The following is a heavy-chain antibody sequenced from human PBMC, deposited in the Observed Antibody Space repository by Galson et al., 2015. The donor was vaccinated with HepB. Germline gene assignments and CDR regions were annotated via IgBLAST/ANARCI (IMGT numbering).Heavy chain of an antibody. Sequence: SVKVSCKASGGTFSSYTISWVRQAPGQGLEWMGRIIPILGIANYAQKFRGRVTITADKSTSTAYMELSSLRSEDTAVYYCAREGGIAAAGLNVWGQGTTVTVSS. CDR2: IIPILGIA. V-gene: IGHV1-69*04. CDR3: AREGGIAAAGLNV. D-gene: IGHD6-13*01. J-gene: IGHJ6*02. CDR1: GGTFSSYT.